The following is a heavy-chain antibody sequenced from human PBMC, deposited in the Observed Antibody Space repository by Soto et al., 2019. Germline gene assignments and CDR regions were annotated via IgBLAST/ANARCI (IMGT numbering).Heavy chain of an antibody. D-gene: IGHD3-3*01. Sequence: ASVKVSCKASGYTFTSYGISWVRQAPGQGLEWMGWISAYNGNTNYAQKLQGRVTMTTDTSTSTAYMELRSLRSDDTAVYYCARDQPPGLLEWLLYGNWFDPWGQGTLVTVSS. J-gene: IGHJ5*02. CDR3: ARDQPPGLLEWLLYGNWFDP. V-gene: IGHV1-18*01. CDR2: ISAYNGNT. CDR1: GYTFTSYG.